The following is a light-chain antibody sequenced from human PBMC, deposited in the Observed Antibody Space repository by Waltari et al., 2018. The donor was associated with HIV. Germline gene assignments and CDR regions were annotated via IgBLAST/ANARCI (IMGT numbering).Light chain of an antibody. CDR1: SHDVCSYYY. CDR3: CSSAGSYTFV. V-gene: IGLV2-11*01. Sequence: QSALTQPRAVAGSAGQSVTISCGGSSHDVCSYYYVSWDHHVPGGAPQVVVYDVIQRPPSISARLSGATSANTTYLMTSSLRLDDEGAYYCCSSAGSYTFVFGGGTRLTV. CDR2: DVI. J-gene: IGLJ2*01.